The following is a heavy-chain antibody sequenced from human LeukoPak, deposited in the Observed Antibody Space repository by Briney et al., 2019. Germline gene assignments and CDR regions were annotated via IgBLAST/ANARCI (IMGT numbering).Heavy chain of an antibody. J-gene: IGHJ4*02. D-gene: IGHD5-12*01. CDR2: IYHSGTT. CDR3: ARVAYSGYDFRGTFDY. CDR1: GYSNSSGYF. V-gene: IGHV4-38-2*02. Sequence: SETLSLTCTVSGYSNSSGYFWGWIRQPPGKGLEWIGSIYHSGTTYYNPSLKSRVTISVDTSKNQFSLKLNSVTAADTAVYYCARVAYSGYDFRGTFDYWGQGTLVTVSS.